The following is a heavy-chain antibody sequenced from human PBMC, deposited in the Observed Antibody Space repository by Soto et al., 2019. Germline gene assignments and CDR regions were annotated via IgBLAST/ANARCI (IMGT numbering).Heavy chain of an antibody. CDR2: IAYNGGT. V-gene: IGHV4-61*08. Sequence: QVQLQESGPGLVKPSETLSLTCTVSDGSVSSYGYYWTWVRQAPGKGLEWIGYIAYNGGTSYNPSLSSRVTISVDTSKSQFSLDLSFATAADTALYSCTRGGHFYEYMIWGQGTLVTVSS. J-gene: IGHJ4*02. CDR1: DGSVSSYGYY. D-gene: IGHD3-3*02. CDR3: TRGGHFYEYMI.